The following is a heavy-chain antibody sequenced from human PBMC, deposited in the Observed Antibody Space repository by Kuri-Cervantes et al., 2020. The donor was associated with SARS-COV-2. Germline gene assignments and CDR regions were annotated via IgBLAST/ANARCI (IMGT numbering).Heavy chain of an antibody. Sequence: GESLKISCAASGFTFRSYWMSWVRQAPGKGLEWVANIKQGGSEKYYVDSVKGRFTISRDNAKNSLYLQMNSLRAEDTAVYYCARHANDFWSGYYNNWFDPWGQGTLVTVSS. D-gene: IGHD3-3*01. CDR3: ARHANDFWSGYYNNWFDP. V-gene: IGHV3-7*01. CDR1: GFTFRSYW. CDR2: IKQGGSEK. J-gene: IGHJ5*02.